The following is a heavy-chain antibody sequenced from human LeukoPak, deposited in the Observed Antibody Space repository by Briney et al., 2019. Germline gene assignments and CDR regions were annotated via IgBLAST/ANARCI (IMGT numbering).Heavy chain of an antibody. D-gene: IGHD3-10*01. CDR2: IYYSGST. CDR1: GGSISSSSYY. V-gene: IGHV4-39*01. Sequence: SETLSLTCTVSGGSISSSSYYWGWIRQPPGKGLEWIGSIYYSGSTYYNPSLKSRVTISVDTSKNQFSLKLSSVTAADTAVYYCARGNLQGVTMVRGARPPQKTYGMDVWGQGTTVTVSS. CDR3: ARGNLQGVTMVRGARPPQKTYGMDV. J-gene: IGHJ6*02.